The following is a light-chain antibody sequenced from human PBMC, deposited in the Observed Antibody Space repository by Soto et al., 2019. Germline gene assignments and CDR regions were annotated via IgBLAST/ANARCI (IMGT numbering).Light chain of an antibody. J-gene: IGKJ3*01. CDR3: QQYGSSFT. Sequence: EILLTQSQVTLSVSPGERATLSCRASQTLTTYLAWYQQKPGQAPRLLIYGASSRATGIPDRFSGSGSGTDFTLTISRLEPEDFAVYYCQQYGSSFTFGPGTKVDI. CDR1: QTLTTY. V-gene: IGKV3-20*01. CDR2: GAS.